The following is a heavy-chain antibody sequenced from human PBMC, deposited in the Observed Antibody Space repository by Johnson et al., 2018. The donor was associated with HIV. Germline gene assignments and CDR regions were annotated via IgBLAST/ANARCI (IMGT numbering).Heavy chain of an antibody. J-gene: IGHJ3*01. CDR1: GFTF. V-gene: IGHV3-30*04. CDR3: AREDYHRALDV. Sequence: QVQLVESGGGVVQPGRSLRLSCVASGFTFRARQAPGKGLEWVAVISYDGSNKYYADSVKGRFTISRDNSKNTLYLQMNSLTAEDTALYYCAREDYHRALDVWGQGTMVTVSS. CDR2: ISYDGSNK. D-gene: IGHD4-11*01.